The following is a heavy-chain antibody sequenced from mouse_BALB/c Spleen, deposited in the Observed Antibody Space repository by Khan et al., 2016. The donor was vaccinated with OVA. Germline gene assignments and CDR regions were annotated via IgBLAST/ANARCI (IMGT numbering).Heavy chain of an antibody. CDR2: VNPNNGGT. CDR3: AIYHGYFDV. Sequence: VQLQQSGPDLVKPGASMKISCKASGYSFTGYYIHWVKQSHGKSLEWIGRVNPNNGGTSYNQKFKGKAILTVDKSSNTAYMELRSLTSADSAVYSCAIYHGYFDVWGAGTTVTVSS. J-gene: IGHJ1*01. CDR1: GYSFTGYY. V-gene: IGHV1-26*01. D-gene: IGHD1-1*01.